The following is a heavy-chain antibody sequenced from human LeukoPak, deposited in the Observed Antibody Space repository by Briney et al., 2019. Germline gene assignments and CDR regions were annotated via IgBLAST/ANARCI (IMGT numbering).Heavy chain of an antibody. CDR1: GGTFSSYA. Sequence: GASVKVSRKASGGTFSSYAISWVRQAPGQGLEWMGGIIPIFGTANYAQKFQGRVTITADKSTSTAYMELSSLRSEDTAVYYCATDNGTWSGYYTFYYYYYYMDVWGKGTTVTVSS. V-gene: IGHV1-69*06. D-gene: IGHD3-3*01. CDR2: IIPIFGTA. J-gene: IGHJ6*03. CDR3: ATDNGTWSGYYTFYYYYYYMDV.